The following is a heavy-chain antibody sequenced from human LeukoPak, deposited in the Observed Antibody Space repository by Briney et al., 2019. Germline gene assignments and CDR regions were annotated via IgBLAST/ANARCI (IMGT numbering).Heavy chain of an antibody. CDR3: AKECDYGNTSHMPCY. Sequence: SGGSLRLSCAASALPPSNYAMSWVRQAPGKGLEWVSSISDGGWTAYTDSVKGRFFISRETATNTLYLQMNSLRVEDTAVYYCAKECDYGNTSHMPCYWGQGTLVTVS. D-gene: IGHD4-17*01. CDR1: ALPPSNYA. CDR2: ISDGGWT. J-gene: IGHJ4*02. V-gene: IGHV3-23*01.